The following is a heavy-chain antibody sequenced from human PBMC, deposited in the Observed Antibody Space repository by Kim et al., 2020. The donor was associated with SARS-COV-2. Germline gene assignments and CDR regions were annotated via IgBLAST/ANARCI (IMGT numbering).Heavy chain of an antibody. J-gene: IGHJ2*01. D-gene: IGHD1-26*01. Sequence: DSVKGRFTISRDNAKNALYLEMNSLRAEDTAVYYCARDSGSYYPDWYFDLWGRGTLVTVSS. V-gene: IGHV3-21*01. CDR3: ARDSGSYYPDWYFDL.